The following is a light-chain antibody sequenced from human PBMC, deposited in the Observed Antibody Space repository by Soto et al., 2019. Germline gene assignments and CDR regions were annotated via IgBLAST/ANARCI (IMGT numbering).Light chain of an antibody. J-gene: IGKJ1*01. CDR2: ATS. V-gene: IGKV1-39*01. Sequence: DIQMTQPPSSLSASVGDRVTITCRASQSISTYLIWYQQKPGKAPKLLIYATSSLQSGVPSRFSGSGSGTDFTLTISSLQPEDFATYYCQQSYSTPPGTFGQGTKVDI. CDR1: QSISTY. CDR3: QQSYSTPPGT.